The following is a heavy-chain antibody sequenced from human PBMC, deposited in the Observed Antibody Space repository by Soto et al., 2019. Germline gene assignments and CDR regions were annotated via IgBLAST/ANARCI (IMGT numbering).Heavy chain of an antibody. D-gene: IGHD6-13*01. CDR2: IYYSGST. Sequence: KPSETLSLTCTVSGGSISSYYWSWIRQPPGKGLEWIGYIYYSGSTNYNPSLKSRVTISVDTSKNQFSLKLSSVTAADTAVYYCARAIAAAGTGWFDPWGQGTLVTVSS. CDR1: GGSISSYY. CDR3: ARAIAAAGTGWFDP. J-gene: IGHJ5*02. V-gene: IGHV4-59*08.